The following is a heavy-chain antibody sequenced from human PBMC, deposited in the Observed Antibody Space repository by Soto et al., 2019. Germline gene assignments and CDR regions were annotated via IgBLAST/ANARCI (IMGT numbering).Heavy chain of an antibody. CDR3: ARQDYYYDSSGYPPDY. CDR1: GYSFTSYG. V-gene: IGHV5-10-1*01. CDR2: IDPSDSYT. Sequence: GESLKISCKGSGYSFTSYGISWVRQMPGKGLEWMGRIDPSDSYTNYSPSFQGHVTISADKSISTAYLQWSSLKASDTAMYYCARQDYYYDSSGYPPDYWGQGTLVTVPQ. D-gene: IGHD3-22*01. J-gene: IGHJ4*02.